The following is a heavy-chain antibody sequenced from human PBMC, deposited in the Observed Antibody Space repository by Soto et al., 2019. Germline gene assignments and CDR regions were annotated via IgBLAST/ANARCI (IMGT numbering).Heavy chain of an antibody. D-gene: IGHD2-21*01. CDR1: GFTFSSYS. CDR3: ARGFGEYNWFDP. CDR2: ISSSSSYI. V-gene: IGHV3-21*01. J-gene: IGHJ5*02. Sequence: LRLSCAASGFTFSSYSMNWVRQAPGKGLEWVSSISSSSSYIYYADSAKGRFTISRDNAKNSLYLQMNSLRAEDTAVYYCARGFGEYNWFDPWGQGTLVTVSS.